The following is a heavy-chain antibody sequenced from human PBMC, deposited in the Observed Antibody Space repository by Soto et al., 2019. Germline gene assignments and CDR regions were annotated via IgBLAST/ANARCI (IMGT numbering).Heavy chain of an antibody. Sequence: EVHLVESGGGLVQPGGSLKLSCAASGFNFSGSAIHWVRQASGKGLEWVGRIRSRANNYATSSAASVKGRFKFSRDDSKNTAYLQISTLKTEDTAVYYCNRGQGAPIGDYYDHGMDVWGQGTTVTVSS. V-gene: IGHV3-73*02. J-gene: IGHJ6*02. CDR2: IRSRANNYAT. D-gene: IGHD2-2*02. CDR3: NRGQGAPIGDYYDHGMDV. CDR1: GFNFSGSA.